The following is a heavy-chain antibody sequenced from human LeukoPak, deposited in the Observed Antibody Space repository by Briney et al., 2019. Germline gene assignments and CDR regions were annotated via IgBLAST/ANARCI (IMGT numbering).Heavy chain of an antibody. CDR3: AREGEYGDSYY. Sequence: SETLSLTCTVSGDSFSSDGYYWNWIRQAPGKGPEWIGNIYRGRTRFNPALTRRVTISLDMSKTKVSLSLTSVTAADTARYYCAREGEYGDSYYWGQRILVIVSA. CDR1: GDSFSSDGYY. CDR2: IYRGRT. V-gene: IGHV4-30-2*01. D-gene: IGHD4-17*01. J-gene: IGHJ4*02.